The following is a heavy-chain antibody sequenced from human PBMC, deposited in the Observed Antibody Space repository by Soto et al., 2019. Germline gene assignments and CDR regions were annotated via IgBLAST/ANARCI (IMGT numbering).Heavy chain of an antibody. D-gene: IGHD6-13*01. CDR1: GDSVTSHY. J-gene: IGHJ4*02. Sequence: PSETLSLTCSFSGDSVTSHYLTWIRQSPEKGLEWIGYMHYTGFTHYNPSLKSRLTISVDTSKNQFTLKLSSVTAADTAVYYCARRERIAAAATTFDYWGQGTLVTVSS. CDR3: ARRERIAAAATTFDY. CDR2: MHYTGFT. V-gene: IGHV4-59*02.